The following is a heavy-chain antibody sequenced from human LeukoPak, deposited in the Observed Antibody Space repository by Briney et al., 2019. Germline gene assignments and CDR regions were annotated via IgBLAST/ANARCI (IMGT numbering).Heavy chain of an antibody. V-gene: IGHV4-39*01. D-gene: IGHD3-9*01. Sequence: PSETLSHTCSVSGGSLSSSSYYWGWIRQPPGRGLEWIGNIYETGSTNYNPSLKSRVTISVDTSKNQSSLKLSSVTAADTAVYYCVRPDDNSFDFWGQGAMVTVSS. CDR3: VRPDDNSFDF. CDR2: IYETGST. CDR1: GGSLSSSSYY. J-gene: IGHJ3*01.